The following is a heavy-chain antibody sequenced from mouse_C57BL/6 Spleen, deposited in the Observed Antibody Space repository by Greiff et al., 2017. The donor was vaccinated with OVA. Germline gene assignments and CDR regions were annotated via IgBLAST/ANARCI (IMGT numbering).Heavy chain of an antibody. CDR1: GYTFTDYY. D-gene: IGHD1-1*01. CDR2: IYPGSGNT. Sequence: QVHVKQSGAELVRPGASVKLSCKASGYTFTDYYINWVKQRPGQGLEWIARIYPGSGNTYSNEKFKGKATLTAEKSSSTAYMQLSSLTSEDSAVYFCARHYYGSSDYWYFDVWGTGTTVTVSS. J-gene: IGHJ1*03. V-gene: IGHV1-76*01. CDR3: ARHYYGSSDYWYFDV.